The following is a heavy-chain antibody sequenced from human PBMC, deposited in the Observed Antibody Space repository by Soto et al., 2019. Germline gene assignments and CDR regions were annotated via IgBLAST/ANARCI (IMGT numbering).Heavy chain of an antibody. CDR1: GFTFSNYW. V-gene: IGHV3-7*01. D-gene: IGHD3-10*01. J-gene: IGHJ4*02. Sequence: EVQLVESGGGLVQPGGSLSLSCAASGFTFSNYWMTWVRQAPGKGLEWVANIKQDGSEKYYVDSVKGRSTISRDNAKNSVYLHMDSLRVEDTAVYYCARVEGGYYGSGSYRFDYWGQGSLVTVSS. CDR3: ARVEGGYYGSGSYRFDY. CDR2: IKQDGSEK.